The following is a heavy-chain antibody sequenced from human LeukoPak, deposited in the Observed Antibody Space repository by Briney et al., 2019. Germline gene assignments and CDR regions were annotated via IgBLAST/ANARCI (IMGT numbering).Heavy chain of an antibody. CDR1: GFTFSTYA. J-gene: IGHJ4*02. CDR2: ISYDGGNK. Sequence: PGRSLRLSCVASGFTFSTYAIHWVRQAPGMGLEWVAVISYDGGNKYYADSVKGRFTISRDNSKNTLFLQMNSLRPEDTAVYYCARDGPQYSGNDLGLNFDYWGRGTLVTVSS. CDR3: ARDGPQYSGNDLGLNFDY. V-gene: IGHV3-30-3*01. D-gene: IGHD1-26*01.